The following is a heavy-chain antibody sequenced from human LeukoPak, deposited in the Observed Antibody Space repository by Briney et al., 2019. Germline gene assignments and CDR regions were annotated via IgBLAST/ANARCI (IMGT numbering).Heavy chain of an antibody. CDR2: ISSSSSYI. CDR1: GFTVNRSY. Sequence: GGSLRLSCAASGFTVNRSYMIWARQAPGKGLEWVSSISSSSSYIYYADSVKGRFTISRDNAKNSLYLQMNSLRAEDTAVYYCARTSSGWSDDAFDIWGQGTMVTVSS. D-gene: IGHD6-19*01. J-gene: IGHJ3*02. V-gene: IGHV3-21*01. CDR3: ARTSSGWSDDAFDI.